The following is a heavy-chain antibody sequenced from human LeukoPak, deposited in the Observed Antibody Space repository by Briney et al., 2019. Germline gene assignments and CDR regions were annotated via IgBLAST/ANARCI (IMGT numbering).Heavy chain of an antibody. D-gene: IGHD3-22*01. V-gene: IGHV1-18*01. Sequence: ASVKVSCKASGYTFTSYGISWVRQAPGQGLEWMGWISAYNGNTNYAQKLQGRVTMTTDTSTSTAYMELSSLRSEDTAVYYCARGFYYYDSSGPNWFDPWGQGTLVTVSS. CDR1: GYTFTSYG. CDR2: ISAYNGNT. CDR3: ARGFYYYDSSGPNWFDP. J-gene: IGHJ5*02.